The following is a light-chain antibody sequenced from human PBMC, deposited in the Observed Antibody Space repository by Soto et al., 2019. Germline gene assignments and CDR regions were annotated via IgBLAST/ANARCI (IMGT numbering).Light chain of an antibody. CDR3: TSYAGSSIPVV. J-gene: IGLJ2*01. Sequence: QSALTQPPSASGTPGQSVTISCTGASSDVGGYNFVSWYQQHPGKAPKLMIYEVTKRPSGVPDRFSGSKSGNTASLTDSGLQAEDEADYYCTSYAGSSIPVVFGGGTKLTVL. V-gene: IGLV2-8*01. CDR1: SSDVGGYNF. CDR2: EVT.